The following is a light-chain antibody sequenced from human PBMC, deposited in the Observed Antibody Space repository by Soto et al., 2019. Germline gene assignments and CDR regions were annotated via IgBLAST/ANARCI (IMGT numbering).Light chain of an antibody. Sequence: QSALTQPASVSGSPGQSITISCTGRGSDVGGNKYVSWYQQYPGKAPKLMICDVSNRPSGVSNRFSGSKSGNTASLTISGLEAEDEADYYCSAFTGTTYVFGTGTKVTVL. J-gene: IGLJ1*01. V-gene: IGLV2-14*01. CDR3: SAFTGTTYV. CDR2: DVS. CDR1: GSDVGGNKY.